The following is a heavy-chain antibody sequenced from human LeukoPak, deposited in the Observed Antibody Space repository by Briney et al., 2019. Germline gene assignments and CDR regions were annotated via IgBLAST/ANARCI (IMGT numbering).Heavy chain of an antibody. V-gene: IGHV3-21*01. Sequence: PGGSLRLSRGASGFYLSGYSMIWGREAAGPGVGGGAAMNSDSTYMYYGDSVKDRLTISRDNAKNSLHLQMDSLRVEDTAVYSCARVEATTGRNYHYYYMDVWGKGTTVTVSS. CDR2: MNSDSTYM. CDR1: GFYLSGYS. J-gene: IGHJ6*03. D-gene: IGHD2-15*01. CDR3: ARVEATTGRNYHYYYMDV.